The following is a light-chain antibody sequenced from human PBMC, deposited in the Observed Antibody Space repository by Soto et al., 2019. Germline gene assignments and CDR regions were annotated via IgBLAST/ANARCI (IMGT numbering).Light chain of an antibody. CDR3: QQYGSSPLT. V-gene: IGKV3-20*01. CDR1: QSVSSN. CDR2: DTS. Sequence: EIVLTQSPATLSLSPGERATLSCRASQSVSSNLAWYQQKPGQAPRLVMYDTSTRVTGLPARFSGSGSGTGFTLTISRLEPEDFAVYYCQQYGSSPLTFGGGTKVDIK. J-gene: IGKJ4*01.